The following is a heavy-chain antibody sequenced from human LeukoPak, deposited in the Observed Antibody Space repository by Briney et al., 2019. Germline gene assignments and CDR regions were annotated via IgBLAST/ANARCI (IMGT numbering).Heavy chain of an antibody. CDR1: GYTFTGYY. Sequence: ASVKVSCKASGYTFTGYYMHWVRQAPGQGLEWMGWINPNSGGTNYAQKFQGSVTMTRGTSISTAYMELSRLRSDDTAVYYCARDRASGYDLRLFDYWGQGTLVNVSS. J-gene: IGHJ4*02. CDR2: INPNSGGT. CDR3: ARDRASGYDLRLFDY. V-gene: IGHV1-2*02. D-gene: IGHD5-12*01.